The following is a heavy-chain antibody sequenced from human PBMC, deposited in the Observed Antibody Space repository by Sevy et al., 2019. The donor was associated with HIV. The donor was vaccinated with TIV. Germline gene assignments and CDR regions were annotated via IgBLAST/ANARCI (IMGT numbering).Heavy chain of an antibody. Sequence: GGSLRLSCAASGFTFSDHYMDWVRQAPGKGLEWVGRTRKKANSYTTEYAASVKGRFTISRDDSKNSLYLQMNSLKTEDTAVYYCARAPGVVAEYYFDYWGQGTLVTVSS. CDR3: ARAPGVVAEYYFDY. CDR1: GFTFSDHY. J-gene: IGHJ4*02. CDR2: TRKKANSYTT. V-gene: IGHV3-72*01. D-gene: IGHD2-15*01.